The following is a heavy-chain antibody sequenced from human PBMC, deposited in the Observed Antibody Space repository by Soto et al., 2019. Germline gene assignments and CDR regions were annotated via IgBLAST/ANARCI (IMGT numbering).Heavy chain of an antibody. CDR1: GFIFSNYA. V-gene: IGHV3-23*01. CDR2: ITTTGVTS. J-gene: IGHJ3*01. CDR3: AKDQRAPYYGGYRAFDL. D-gene: IGHD4-17*01. Sequence: EVQLLESGGGLVQPGGSLRLSCAASGFIFSNYAMNWVRQAPGEGLEWVSGITTTGVTSYYTDSVRGRFTISRDNSKNTLYLQMNRLRADDTAVYFCAKDQRAPYYGGYRAFDLWGQGTLVTVSS.